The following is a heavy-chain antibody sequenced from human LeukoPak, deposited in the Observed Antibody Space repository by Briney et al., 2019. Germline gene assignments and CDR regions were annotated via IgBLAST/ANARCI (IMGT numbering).Heavy chain of an antibody. CDR1: GFTFSNYW. CDR2: IKEDGSEK. CDR3: ARTIRGY. V-gene: IGHV3-7*02. D-gene: IGHD3-10*01. J-gene: IGHJ4*02. Sequence: PGGSLRLSCAASGFTFSNYWMSWVRQAPGKGLEWVANIKEDGSEKYYVDSVKGRFTISRDNAKNSLYLQMNSLRAEDTAVYYCARTIRGYWGQGTLVTASS.